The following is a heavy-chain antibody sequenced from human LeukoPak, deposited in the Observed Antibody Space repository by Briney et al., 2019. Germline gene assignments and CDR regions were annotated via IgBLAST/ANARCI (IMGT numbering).Heavy chain of an antibody. Sequence: ASVKVSCKASGYTFTSYAMHWVRQAPGQSPERMGWINAGNGNTKYSQKFQGRVTITRDTSASTAYMELSSLRSEDTAVYYCATAMVRGVIRTFGNDAFDIWGQGTMVTVSS. CDR3: ATAMVRGVIRTFGNDAFDI. J-gene: IGHJ3*02. V-gene: IGHV1-3*01. D-gene: IGHD3-10*01. CDR1: GYTFTSYA. CDR2: INAGNGNT.